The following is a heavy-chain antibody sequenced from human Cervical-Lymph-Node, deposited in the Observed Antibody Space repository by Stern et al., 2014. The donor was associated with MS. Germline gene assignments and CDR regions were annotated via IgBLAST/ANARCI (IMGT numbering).Heavy chain of an antibody. J-gene: IGHJ6*02. V-gene: IGHV1-69*01. CDR3: ARDEVSMDV. Sequence: VQLVESGAEVKKPGSSVKVSCKASGGIFRSSAISWVRQAPGQGLEWMGGIIPIFGTANYAQKFQGRVTLTADESTSTVFMELSSRRSEDTAVYYCARDEVSMDVWGQGTTVTVSS. CDR1: GGIFRSSA. CDR2: IIPIFGTA.